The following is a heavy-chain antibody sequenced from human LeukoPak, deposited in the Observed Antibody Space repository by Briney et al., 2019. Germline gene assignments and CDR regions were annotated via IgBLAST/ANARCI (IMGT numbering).Heavy chain of an antibody. CDR2: INAGNGNT. V-gene: IGHV1-3*01. J-gene: IGHJ6*02. D-gene: IGHD6-19*01. CDR3: ARGIAVAGDYYYGMDV. CDR1: GYTFTSYA. Sequence: ASVKVSCKASGYTFTSYAMHWVRQAPGQRLEWMGWINAGNGNTKYSQKFQGRVTITRDTSASTAYMELSSLRSEDTAVYYCARGIAVAGDYYYGMDVWGQGTTVTVSS.